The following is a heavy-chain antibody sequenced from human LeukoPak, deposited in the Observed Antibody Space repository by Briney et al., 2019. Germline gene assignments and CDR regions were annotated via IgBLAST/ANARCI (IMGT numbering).Heavy chain of an antibody. Sequence: GASVKVSCKASGYTFTGYYMHWVRQAPGQGLEWMGWINPNSGGTNYAQKFQGRVTMTRDTSISTAYMELSRLRSDDTAVYYCARSDSSSGWSLGWFDPWGQGTLVTVSS. CDR1: GYTFTGYY. V-gene: IGHV1-2*02. CDR2: INPNSGGT. D-gene: IGHD6-19*01. J-gene: IGHJ5*02. CDR3: ARSDSSSGWSLGWFDP.